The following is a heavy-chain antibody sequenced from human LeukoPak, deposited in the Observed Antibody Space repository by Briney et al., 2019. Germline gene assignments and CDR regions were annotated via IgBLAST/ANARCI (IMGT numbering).Heavy chain of an antibody. Sequence: PSETLSLTCAVSGGSISSGGYSWSWIRQPPGKGLEWIGYIYHSGSTYYNPSLKSRVTISVDRSKNQFSLKLSSVTAADTAVYYCARGGAAAGPFDYWGQGTLVTVSS. CDR3: ARGGAAAGPFDY. D-gene: IGHD6-13*01. CDR2: IYHSGST. CDR1: GGSISSGGYS. J-gene: IGHJ4*02. V-gene: IGHV4-30-2*01.